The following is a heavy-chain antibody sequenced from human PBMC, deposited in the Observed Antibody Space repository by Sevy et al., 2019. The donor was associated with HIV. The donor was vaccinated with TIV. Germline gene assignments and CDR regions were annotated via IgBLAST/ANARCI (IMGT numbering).Heavy chain of an antibody. V-gene: IGHV3-23*01. CDR2: ISGSGGNS. CDR1: GFTFSNYA. D-gene: IGHD2-15*01. CDR3: AKDRYCSGGRCPYDAVDI. Sequence: GGSLRLSCAASGFTFSNYAMSWVRQAPGKGLEWVSLISGSGGNSYCADSVKGRFTISRDNSKNTLYLQMNSLRAEDTAVYQCAKDRYCSGGRCPYDAVDIWGQGTMVTVSS. J-gene: IGHJ3*02.